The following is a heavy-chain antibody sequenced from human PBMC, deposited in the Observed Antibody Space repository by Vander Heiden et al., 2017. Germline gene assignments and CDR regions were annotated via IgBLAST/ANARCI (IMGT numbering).Heavy chain of an antibody. CDR2: VNPNSGGT. CDR3: ARVGYYYDSSGYYYYSDY. CDR1: GYTFTGYY. J-gene: IGHJ4*02. Sequence: QVQLVQSGAEVKKPGASVTVSCKASGYTFTGYYMHWVRQAPGQGLEVMGWVNPNSGGTNYVQKFQGRVTMTRDTSISTAYMELSRLRSDDTAVYYCARVGYYYDSSGYYYYSDYWGQGTLVTVSS. D-gene: IGHD3-22*01. V-gene: IGHV1-2*02.